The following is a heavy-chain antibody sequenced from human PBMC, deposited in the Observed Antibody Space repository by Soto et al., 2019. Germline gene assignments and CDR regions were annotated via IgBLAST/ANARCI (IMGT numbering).Heavy chain of an antibody. CDR2: ISSRSSDK. V-gene: IGHV3-21*01. J-gene: IGHJ4*02. CDR1: GFTFSSYS. Sequence: GGSLRLSCAASGFTFSSYSMNWVRQAPGKGLEWVSSISSRSSDKYYADSVKGRFTISRDNAKNSLYLQMNSLRAEDTAVYSCARDAHGRYYFDYWGQGALVTVS. CDR3: ARDAHGRYYFDY.